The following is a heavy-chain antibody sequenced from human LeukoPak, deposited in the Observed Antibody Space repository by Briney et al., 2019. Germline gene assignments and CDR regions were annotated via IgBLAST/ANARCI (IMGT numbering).Heavy chain of an antibody. D-gene: IGHD1-14*01. V-gene: IGHV4-31*03. CDR2: IYYSGST. J-gene: IGHJ6*02. CDR3: ARDPRRNQLAMYDYYYGMDV. CDR1: GGSISSGGYY. Sequence: SQTLSLTCTVSGGSISSGGYYWSWIRQRPGKGLEWIGYIYYSGSTYYNPSLKSRVTISVDTSKNQFSLKLSSVTAADTAVYYCARDPRRNQLAMYDYYYGMDVWGQGTTVTVSS.